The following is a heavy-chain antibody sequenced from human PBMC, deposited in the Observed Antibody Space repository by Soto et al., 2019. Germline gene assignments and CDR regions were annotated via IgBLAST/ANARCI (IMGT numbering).Heavy chain of an antibody. CDR1: GYTFTGYY. J-gene: IGHJ5*02. D-gene: IGHD6-13*01. CDR2: INPNSGGT. Sequence: QVQLVQSGAEVKKPGASVKVSCKASGYTFTGYYMHWVRQAPGQGLEWMGWINPNSGGTNYAQTFQGWVTMTRDTSISTADMELSRLRSDDAAVYYCARGEGSSWYNWFDPWGQGTLVTVSS. CDR3: ARGEGSSWYNWFDP. V-gene: IGHV1-2*04.